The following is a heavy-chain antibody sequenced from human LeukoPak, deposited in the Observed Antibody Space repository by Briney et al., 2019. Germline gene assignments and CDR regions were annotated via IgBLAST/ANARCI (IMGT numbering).Heavy chain of an antibody. V-gene: IGHV1-46*01. CDR2: INPSGGST. J-gene: IGHJ4*02. CDR1: GYTFTSYY. Sequence: AAVKVSCKASGYTFTSYYMHWVRQAPGQGPEWMGIINPSGGSTSYAQSFQARVTMTSDTSTSTVYMELSSLRSEDTAVYSCARGPDYGDSNFDYWGQGTLVTVSS. CDR3: ARGPDYGDSNFDY. D-gene: IGHD4-17*01.